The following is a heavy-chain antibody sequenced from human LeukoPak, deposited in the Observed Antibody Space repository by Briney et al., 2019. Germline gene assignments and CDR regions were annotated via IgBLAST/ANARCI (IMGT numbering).Heavy chain of an antibody. CDR3: ARQSGYSSSWYYGY. CDR1: GFTFSDCY. CDR2: ISSSGSTI. V-gene: IGHV3-11*01. J-gene: IGHJ4*02. Sequence: GGSLRLSCAASGFTFSDCYMSWIRQAPGKGLERVSYISSSGSTIYYADSVKGRFTISRDNAKNSLYLQMKSLRAEDTAVYYCARQSGYSSSWYYGYWGQGTLVTVSS. D-gene: IGHD6-13*01.